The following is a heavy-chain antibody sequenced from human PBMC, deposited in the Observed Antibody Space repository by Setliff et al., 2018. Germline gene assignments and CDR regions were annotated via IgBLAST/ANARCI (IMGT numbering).Heavy chain of an antibody. Sequence: SVKVSCKASGGPLNSYSFSWVRQAPGQGLEWMGRIIPVLDITRYSQKFQGRVTITADKSTGITYMELTGLRSDDTAVYYCARHSPPPNYFDIGALDSWGQGTLVTVSS. CDR2: IIPVLDIT. CDR3: ARHSPPPNYFDIGALDS. CDR1: GGPLNSYS. D-gene: IGHD3-22*01. V-gene: IGHV1-69*02. J-gene: IGHJ4*02.